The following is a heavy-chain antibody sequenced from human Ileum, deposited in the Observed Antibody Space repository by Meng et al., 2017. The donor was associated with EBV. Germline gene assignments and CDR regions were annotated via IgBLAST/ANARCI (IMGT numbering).Heavy chain of an antibody. J-gene: IGHJ4*02. CDR1: GGSVSSGGNY. CDR3: ARDGYSSGSD. V-gene: IGHV4-61*08. CDR2: IYNSGST. D-gene: IGHD6-19*01. Sequence: QVPLQESGPGLVKPSETRSLTCSVFGGSVSSGGNYWSWIRQPPGKGLEWIGYIYNSGSTNYNPSLKSRVTISVDTSKNQFSLKLSSVTAADTAVYYCARDGYSSGSDWGQGTLVTVSS.